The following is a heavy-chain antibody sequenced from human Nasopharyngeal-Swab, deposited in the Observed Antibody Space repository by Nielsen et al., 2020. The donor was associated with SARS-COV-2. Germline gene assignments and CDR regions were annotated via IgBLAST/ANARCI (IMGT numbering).Heavy chain of an antibody. Sequence: GESLKISCAASGFIFSDYTINWVRQAPGKGLEWVSTINSSSRYIFYADSVRGRFTNSRDNAKKSVFLQMDRLRVGDTAVYYCARSLGAEVLAVEHYWGQGTPVTVSS. J-gene: IGHJ4*02. D-gene: IGHD3-10*01. V-gene: IGHV3-21*01. CDR1: GFIFSDYT. CDR2: INSSSRYI. CDR3: ARSLGAEVLAVEHY.